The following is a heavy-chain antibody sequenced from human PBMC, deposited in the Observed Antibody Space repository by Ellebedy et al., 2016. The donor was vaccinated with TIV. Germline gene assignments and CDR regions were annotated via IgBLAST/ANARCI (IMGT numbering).Heavy chain of an antibody. CDR2: IYYSGST. CDR3: ASDRDDWGSGSTAVVY. CDR1: GGSISSGGSY. J-gene: IGHJ4*02. V-gene: IGHV4-31*03. Sequence: MPSETLSLTCTVSGGSISSGGSYWSWIRQHPGKGLELIGYIYYSGSTYSNPSPKSRVTISVDTSKNQFALKLSSVTAADTAVYYCASDRDDWGSGSTAVVYWGQGSLVTVSS. D-gene: IGHD7-27*01.